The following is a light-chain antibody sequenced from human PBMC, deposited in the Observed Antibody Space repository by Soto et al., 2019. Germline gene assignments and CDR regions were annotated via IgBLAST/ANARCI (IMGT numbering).Light chain of an antibody. J-gene: IGLJ1*01. V-gene: IGLV2-14*01. CDR2: EVS. CDR1: SSDVGGYNN. CDR3: SSYTSSSTHNYV. Sequence: QSVLTQPASVSGSPGQSITISCTGTSSDVGGYNNVSWYQQPPCKAPSRMIYEVSNRPSGVSNRFSGSKSGNTASLTISGLQAEDEADYYCSSYTSSSTHNYVFGTGTKVTVL.